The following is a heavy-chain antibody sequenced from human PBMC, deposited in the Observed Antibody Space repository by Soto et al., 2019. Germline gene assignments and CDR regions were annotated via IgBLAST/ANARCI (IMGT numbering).Heavy chain of an antibody. Sequence: QVQLVQSGAEVKKPGASVKVSCKASGYTFTGYYMHWVRQAPGQGLEWMGWINPNSGGTNYAQKFQGWVTMTRDTSISTAYMELSRLRSDDTAVYYCARGDLVAIHAGNSLYFDLWGRGTLVTVSS. CDR3: ARGDLVAIHAGNSLYFDL. CDR2: INPNSGGT. V-gene: IGHV1-2*04. CDR1: GYTFTGYY. J-gene: IGHJ2*01. D-gene: IGHD5-12*01.